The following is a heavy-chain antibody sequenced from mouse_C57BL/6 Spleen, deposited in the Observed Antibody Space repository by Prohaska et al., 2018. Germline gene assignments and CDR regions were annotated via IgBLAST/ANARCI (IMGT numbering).Heavy chain of an antibody. D-gene: IGHD3-2*02. CDR1: GYTFTSYW. V-gene: IGHV1-50*01. J-gene: IGHJ2*01. Sequence: QVQLQQPGAELVKPGASVKLSCKASGYTFTSYWMQWVKQRPGQGLEWIGEIDPSDSYTNYNQKFKGKATWTVDTSSSTAYMQLSSLTSEDSAVYYCARGGTAQATYDYWGQGTTLTVSS. CDR2: IDPSDSYT. CDR3: ARGGTAQATYDY.